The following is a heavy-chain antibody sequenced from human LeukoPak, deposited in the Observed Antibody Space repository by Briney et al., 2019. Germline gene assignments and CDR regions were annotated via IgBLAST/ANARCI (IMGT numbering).Heavy chain of an antibody. CDR1: GYTFTSYD. V-gene: IGHV1-8*01. D-gene: IGHD4-17*01. Sequence: GASVKVSRKASGYTFTSYDINWVRQATGQGLEWMGWMNPNSGNTGYAQKFQGRVTMTRNTSISTAYMELSSLRSEDTAVYYCARENYGDYGFDYWGQGTLVTVSS. CDR2: MNPNSGNT. CDR3: ARENYGDYGFDY. J-gene: IGHJ4*02.